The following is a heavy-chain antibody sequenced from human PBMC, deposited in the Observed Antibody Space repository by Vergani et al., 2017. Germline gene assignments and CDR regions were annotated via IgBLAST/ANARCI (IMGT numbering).Heavy chain of an antibody. D-gene: IGHD4-23*01. J-gene: IGHJ4*02. Sequence: EVQLVESGGGLVQPGGSLRLSCSASGFTFSSYAMHWVRQAPGKGLVYVSAISSNGGSTYYADSVKGRFTISSDKSKNTLYLQMSSLRAEDTAVYYCVKASFHDYGGNSVGFDYWGQGTLVTVSS. CDR3: VKASFHDYGGNSVGFDY. CDR2: ISSNGGST. V-gene: IGHV3-64D*06. CDR1: GFTFSSYA.